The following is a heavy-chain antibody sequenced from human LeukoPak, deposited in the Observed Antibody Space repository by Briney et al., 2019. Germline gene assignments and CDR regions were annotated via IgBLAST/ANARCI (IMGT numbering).Heavy chain of an antibody. V-gene: IGHV1-2*02. CDR1: GYTFTGYY. J-gene: IGHJ6*02. D-gene: IGHD2-2*01. CDR2: INPNSGGT. CDR3: ARSLPNPYCSSTSCYYYYYYGMDV. Sequence: ASVKVSCKASGYTFTGYYMHWVRQAPGQGLEWMGWINPNSGGTNYAQKFQGRVTMTRDTSISTAYMELSRLRSDDTAVYYCARSLPNPYCSSTSCYYYYYYGMDVWGQGTTVTVSS.